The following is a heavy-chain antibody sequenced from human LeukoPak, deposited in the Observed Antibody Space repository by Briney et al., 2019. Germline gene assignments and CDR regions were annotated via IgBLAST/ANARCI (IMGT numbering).Heavy chain of an antibody. V-gene: IGHV3-23*01. CDR3: AKAPGKVRGDSFDY. J-gene: IGHJ4*02. D-gene: IGHD3-10*01. Sequence: GGSLRLSCAASGFTFSSYAMSWVRQAPGKGLEWVSAISGSGGSTYYADSVKGRFTIATDNSKNTLYLPMNSLRAEDTAVYYCAKAPGKVRGDSFDYWGQGTLVTVSS. CDR2: ISGSGGST. CDR1: GFTFSSYA.